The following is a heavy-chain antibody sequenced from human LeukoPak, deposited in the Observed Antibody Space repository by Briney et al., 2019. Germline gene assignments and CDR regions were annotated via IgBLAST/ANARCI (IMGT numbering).Heavy chain of an antibody. CDR1: GFTFSDYY. CDR3: ARGLTTVTSLASY. D-gene: IGHD4-17*01. Sequence: GGSLRLSCAASGFTFSDYYMNWIRQTPGKGLEWVSYISGSGSGANYADSVKGRFTISRDNAKNSLYLQMNSLGAEDTAMYYCARGLTTVTSLASYWGQGTLVTVSS. V-gene: IGHV3-11*03. J-gene: IGHJ4*02. CDR2: ISGSGSGA.